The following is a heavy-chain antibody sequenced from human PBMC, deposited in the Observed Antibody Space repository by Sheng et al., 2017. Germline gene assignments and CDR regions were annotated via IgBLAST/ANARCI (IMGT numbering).Heavy chain of an antibody. Sequence: QVQLQESGPGLVKPSETLSLTCTVSGGSINSYYWSWIRQPPGKGLEWIGYIYYSGSTNYNPSLKSRVTISLDTSKNHFSLKLSSVTAVDTAVYYCASSDYGFYWYFDLWGLAPSSLSPQ. CDR3: ASSDYGFYWYFDL. J-gene: IGHJ2*01. CDR2: IYYSGST. CDR1: GGSINSYY. D-gene: IGHD4-17*01. V-gene: IGHV4-59*01.